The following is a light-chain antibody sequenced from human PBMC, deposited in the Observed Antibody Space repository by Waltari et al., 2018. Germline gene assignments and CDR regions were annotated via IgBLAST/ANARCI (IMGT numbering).Light chain of an antibody. Sequence: QSALTQPASVSGSPGQSITISCTGTSSDVGGYHYVSWYQQHPGKAPKLMIYDVSNRPSGVSNRFSGSKSGNTASLTISGLQAEDEADYYCSSYTSSRTLIFGGGTKLTVL. CDR3: SSYTSSRTLI. J-gene: IGLJ2*01. V-gene: IGLV2-14*01. CDR1: SSDVGGYHY. CDR2: DVS.